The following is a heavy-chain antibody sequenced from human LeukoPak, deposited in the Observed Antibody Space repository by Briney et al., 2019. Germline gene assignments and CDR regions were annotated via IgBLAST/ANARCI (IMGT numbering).Heavy chain of an antibody. J-gene: IGHJ6*03. CDR1: GFTFSSYR. CDR3: ARAGRDCSSTSCYGSYYYYYMDV. CDR2: ISSSSSYI. D-gene: IGHD2-2*01. V-gene: IGHV3-21*01. Sequence: GGSLRLSCAASGFTFSSYRMNWVRQAPGKGLEWVSSISSSSSYIYYADSVKGRFTISRDNAKNSLYLQMNSLRAEDTAVYYCARAGRDCSSTSCYGSYYYYYMDVWGKGTTVTVSS.